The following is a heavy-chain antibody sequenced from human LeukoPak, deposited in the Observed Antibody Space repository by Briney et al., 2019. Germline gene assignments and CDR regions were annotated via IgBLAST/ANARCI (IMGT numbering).Heavy chain of an antibody. D-gene: IGHD1-26*01. CDR1: GDSISSGGYY. CDR3: AREVGAASDSFDY. Sequence: SQTLSLTCTVSGDSISSGGYYWSWIRQHPGKGLEWIGYIYYSGSTYYNPSLKSRVTISADTSENQSSLKMTSVTAADTAVYYCAREVGAASDSFDYWGQGTLVTVSS. J-gene: IGHJ4*02. CDR2: IYYSGST. V-gene: IGHV4-31*03.